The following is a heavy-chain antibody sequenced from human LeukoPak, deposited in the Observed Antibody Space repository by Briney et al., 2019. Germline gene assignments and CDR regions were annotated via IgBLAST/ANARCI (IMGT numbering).Heavy chain of an antibody. CDR2: ISSSGSTI. CDR3: AELGITMIGGV. Sequence: QSGGSLRLSCAAYGFTFSSYSMNWVRQAPGKGLEWVSYISSSGSTIYYADSVKGRFTISRDNAKNSLYLQMNSLRAEDTAVYYCAELGITMIGGVWGKGTTVTISS. D-gene: IGHD3-10*02. J-gene: IGHJ6*04. V-gene: IGHV3-48*04. CDR1: GFTFSSYS.